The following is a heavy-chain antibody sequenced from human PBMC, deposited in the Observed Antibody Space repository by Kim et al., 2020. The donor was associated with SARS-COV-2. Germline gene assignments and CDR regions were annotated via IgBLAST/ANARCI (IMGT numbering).Heavy chain of an antibody. CDR3: ARETGRGDDAFDV. V-gene: IGHV4-34*01. Sequence: NPSLKSRVTISVDTSKNRFSLRLNAVTAADTAMDYCARETGRGDDAFDVWGQGTMVTVSS. J-gene: IGHJ3*01. D-gene: IGHD3-10*01.